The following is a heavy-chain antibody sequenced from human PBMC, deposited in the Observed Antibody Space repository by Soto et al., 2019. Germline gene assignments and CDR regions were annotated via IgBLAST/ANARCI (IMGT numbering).Heavy chain of an antibody. D-gene: IGHD2-15*01. CDR1: GGTFSSYT. CDR3: ARAEYCSGGSCYQRHYGPFHY. CDR2: IIPILGIA. V-gene: IGHV1-69*02. Sequence: ASVKVSCKASGGTFSSYTISWVRQAPGQGLEWMGRIIPILGIANYAQKFQGRVTITADKSTSTAYMELSSLRSEDTAVYYCARAEYCSGGSCYQRHYGPFHYWGQGTLVTVSS. J-gene: IGHJ4*02.